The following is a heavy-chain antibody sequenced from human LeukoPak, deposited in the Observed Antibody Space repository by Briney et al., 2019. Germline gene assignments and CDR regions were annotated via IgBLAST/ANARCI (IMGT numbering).Heavy chain of an antibody. Sequence: GGSLRLSCAASGITFSSYAMSWVRQAPGKGLEWVSVISGSGGSTYYADSVKGRFTISRDNSKNTLYLQMNNLRADDTAVYYCAKDRIYADGRWDFDYWGRGTLVTVSS. CDR3: AKDRIYADGRWDFDY. D-gene: IGHD1-26*01. V-gene: IGHV3-23*01. CDR1: GITFSSYA. CDR2: ISGSGGST. J-gene: IGHJ4*02.